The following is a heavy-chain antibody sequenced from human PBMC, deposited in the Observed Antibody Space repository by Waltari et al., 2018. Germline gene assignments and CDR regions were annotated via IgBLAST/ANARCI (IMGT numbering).Heavy chain of an antibody. Sequence: QVQLQQWGAGLLKPSETLSLTCAVYGGSFSGYYWSWIRQPPGKGLEWLGEINHSGSCNHHPSLKSRVTISVDTSKNQFSLKLSSVTAADTAVYYCARVGHYYDSSGYRLLYYYYGMDVWGQGTTVTVSS. J-gene: IGHJ6*02. D-gene: IGHD3-22*01. CDR2: INHSGSC. V-gene: IGHV4-34*01. CDR3: ARVGHYYDSSGYRLLYYYYGMDV. CDR1: GGSFSGYY.